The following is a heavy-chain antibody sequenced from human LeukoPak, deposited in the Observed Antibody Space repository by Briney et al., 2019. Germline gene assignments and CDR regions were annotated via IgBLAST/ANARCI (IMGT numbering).Heavy chain of an antibody. D-gene: IGHD3-10*01. CDR1: GFTFSSYA. CDR2: ISGSGGST. V-gene: IGHV3-23*01. Sequence: PGGSLRLSCAASGFTFSSYAMSWVRQAPGKGLEWVSAISGSGGSTYYADSVKGRFTISRDNSKNTLYLQMNSLRAEDTAVYYCAKLGYGSGSYYNVFDYWGQGTLVTVSS. CDR3: AKLGYGSGSYYNVFDY. J-gene: IGHJ4*02.